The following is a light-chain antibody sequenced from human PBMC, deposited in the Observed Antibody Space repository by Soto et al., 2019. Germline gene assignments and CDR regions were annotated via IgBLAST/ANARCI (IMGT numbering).Light chain of an antibody. CDR3: EQTYSTPVT. J-gene: IGKJ1*01. Sequence: DIQMTQSPSSLSASVGDRVTITCQASQDISNYLNWYQQKPGKAPKLLIYAASSVQSGVPLRFSGTGSGTDFTLTISSLQPEDFATYYCEQTYSTPVTFGQGTKVDIK. CDR1: QDISNY. V-gene: IGKV1-39*01. CDR2: AAS.